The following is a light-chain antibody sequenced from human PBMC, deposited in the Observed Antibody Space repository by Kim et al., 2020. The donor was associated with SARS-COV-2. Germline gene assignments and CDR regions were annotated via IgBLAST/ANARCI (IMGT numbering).Light chain of an antibody. V-gene: IGLV3-21*04. CDR1: KS. J-gene: IGLJ2*01. CDR3: QVWDSSSDHVV. Sequence: KSVHWYQQKPGQAPVLVIYSDSDWPSGISERLSASKSGNTATLTISRVEGGDEADYFCQVWDSSSDHVVFGGGTQLTVL. CDR2: SDS.